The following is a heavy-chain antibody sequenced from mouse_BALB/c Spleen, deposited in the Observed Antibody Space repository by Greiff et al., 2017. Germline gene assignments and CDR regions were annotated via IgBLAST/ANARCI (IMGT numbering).Heavy chain of an antibody. CDR1: GFTFSSYA. CDR2: ISSGGST. Sequence: EVQLVESGGGLVKPGGSLKLSCAASGFTFSSYAMSWVRQTPEKRLEWVASISSGGSTYYPDSVKGRFTISRDNARNILYLQMSSLRSEDTAMYYCARGSWFVDYWGQGTTLTVSS. J-gene: IGHJ2*01. V-gene: IGHV5-6-5*01. CDR3: ARGSWFVDY. D-gene: IGHD2-2*01.